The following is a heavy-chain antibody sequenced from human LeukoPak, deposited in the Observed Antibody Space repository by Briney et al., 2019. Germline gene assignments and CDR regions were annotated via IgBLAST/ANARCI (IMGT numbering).Heavy chain of an antibody. CDR3: ARNRITIFGVGGWFDP. CDR2: IYYSGST. CDR1: GGSISSGDYY. J-gene: IGHJ5*02. D-gene: IGHD3-3*01. Sequence: SETLSLTXTVSGGSISSGDYYWSWIRQPPGEGLEWIGYIYYSGSTYYNPSLKSRVTISVDTSKNQFSLKLSSVTAADTAVYYCARNRITIFGVGGWFDPWGQGTLVTVSS. V-gene: IGHV4-30-4*08.